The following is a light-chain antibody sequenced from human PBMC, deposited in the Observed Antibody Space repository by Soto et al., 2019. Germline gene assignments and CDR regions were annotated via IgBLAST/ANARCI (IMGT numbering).Light chain of an antibody. Sequence: DIQMTQSPSTLSGSVGDRVTITCRASQTISSWLAWYQQKPGKAPKLLISKASTLKSGVPSRFSASGSWTEFTLTISSLQPDDFATYYCQHYNSYSEAFGQGTKVELK. J-gene: IGKJ1*01. CDR1: QTISSW. CDR3: QHYNSYSEA. V-gene: IGKV1-5*03. CDR2: KAS.